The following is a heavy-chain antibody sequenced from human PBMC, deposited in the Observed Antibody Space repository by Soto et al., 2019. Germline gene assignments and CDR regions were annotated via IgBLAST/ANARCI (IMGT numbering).Heavy chain of an antibody. J-gene: IGHJ5*02. CDR3: AKDLSAAAGAPWFDP. V-gene: IGHV3-30*18. CDR1: GFTFSSYG. D-gene: IGHD6-13*01. CDR2: ISYDGSNK. Sequence: GSLRLSCAASGFTFSSYGMHWVRQAPGKGLEWVAVISYDGSNKYYADSVKGRFTISRDNSKNTLYLQMNSLRAEDTAVYYCAKDLSAAAGAPWFDPWGQGTLVTVSS.